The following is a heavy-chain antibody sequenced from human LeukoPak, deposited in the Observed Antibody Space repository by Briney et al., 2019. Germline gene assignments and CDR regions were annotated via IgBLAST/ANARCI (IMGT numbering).Heavy chain of an antibody. V-gene: IGHV1-69*13. CDR3: AREKGYYYGSGTPAGWFDP. D-gene: IGHD3-10*01. CDR1: GGTFSSYA. CDR2: IIPIFGTA. Sequence: ASVKVSCKASGGTFSSYAISWVRQAPGQGLEWMGGIIPIFGTANYAQKFQGRVTITADESTSTAYMELSSLRSEDTAVYYCAREKGYYYGSGTPAGWFDPWGQGTLVTVSS. J-gene: IGHJ5*02.